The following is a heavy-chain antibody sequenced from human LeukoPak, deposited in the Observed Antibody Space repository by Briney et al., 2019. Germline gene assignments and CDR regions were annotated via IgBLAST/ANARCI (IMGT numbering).Heavy chain of an antibody. CDR1: GCTFTDYY. V-gene: IGHV1-2*02. Sequence: ASVKVSCKASGCTFTDYYIHWVRQAPGQGLEGMGWINPNSGGTNYAQKFQDRVTMTRDTSISTAYMELSSLRSDDTAVYYCARQANDHSGHDYWGQGTLVTVSS. J-gene: IGHJ4*02. D-gene: IGHD3-22*01. CDR2: INPNSGGT. CDR3: ARQANDHSGHDY.